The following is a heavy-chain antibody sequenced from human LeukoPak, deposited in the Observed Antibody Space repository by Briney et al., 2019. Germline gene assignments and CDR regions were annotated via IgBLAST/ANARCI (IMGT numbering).Heavy chain of an antibody. CDR1: GFTFSSYA. Sequence: GGSLGLSCAASGFTFSSYAMSWVRQAPGKGLEWVSAISGSGGSTYNADSVKGRFTISRDNSKNTVHLQMNSLRAEDTAVYYCAKDRGDTRYYFDYWGQGTLVTISS. CDR2: ISGSGGST. D-gene: IGHD2-21*02. J-gene: IGHJ4*02. V-gene: IGHV3-23*01. CDR3: AKDRGDTRYYFDY.